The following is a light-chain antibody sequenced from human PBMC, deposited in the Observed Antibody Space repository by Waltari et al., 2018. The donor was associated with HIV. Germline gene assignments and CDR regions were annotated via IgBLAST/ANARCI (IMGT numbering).Light chain of an antibody. CDR1: QGISSY. CDR2: AAS. J-gene: IGKJ4*01. Sequence: AIRMTQSPSSFSASTGDRVTCTWRASQGISSYLSWYQQKPGKAPKLLIYAASTLQSGVPSRFSGSGSGTDFTLTISCLQSEDFATYYCQQYYSYPLTFGGGTKVEIK. V-gene: IGKV1-8*01. CDR3: QQYYSYPLT.